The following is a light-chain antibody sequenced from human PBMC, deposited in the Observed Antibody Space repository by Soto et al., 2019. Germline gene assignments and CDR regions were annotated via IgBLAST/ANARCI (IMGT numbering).Light chain of an antibody. CDR3: QHYGSSPLYT. CDR2: NAS. J-gene: IGKJ2*01. CDR1: QSVTSSY. Sequence: EIVLTQSPGTLSLSPGERATLSCRASQSVTSSYLAWYQQKPGQAPRLLIHNASSRATGIPDRFSGSGSGTDFTLTISRLEPEDFAVYYCQHYGSSPLYTLGQGTKLEI. V-gene: IGKV3-20*01.